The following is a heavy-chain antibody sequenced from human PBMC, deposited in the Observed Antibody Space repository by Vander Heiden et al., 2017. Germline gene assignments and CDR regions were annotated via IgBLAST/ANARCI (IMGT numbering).Heavy chain of an antibody. CDR3: ARVRLRFLEWLLGVNSGYGMDV. Sequence: QVQLQLWGAGLLKPSETLSLTCAVYGGSFSGYYWSCIRHPPGKGLEWIGEINHSGSTNYNPSLKSRVTISVDTSKNQFSLKLSSVTAADTAVYYCARVRLRFLEWLLGVNSGYGMDVWGQGTTVTVSS. V-gene: IGHV4-34*01. CDR1: GGSFSGYY. CDR2: INHSGST. D-gene: IGHD3-3*01. J-gene: IGHJ6*02.